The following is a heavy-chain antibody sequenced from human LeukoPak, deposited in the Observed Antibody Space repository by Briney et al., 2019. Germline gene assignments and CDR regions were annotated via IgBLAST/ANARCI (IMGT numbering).Heavy chain of an antibody. D-gene: IGHD3-16*01. CDR1: GGSISSFY. CDR2: INYSGST. CDR3: ARQSDVWGSCVN. Sequence: SETLSLTCIVSGGSISSFYWNWIRQPPGKGLEWIGYINYSGSTNYNPSLKSRVIISVDMSKNQFSLKLSSVTAADTAVYYCARQSDVWGSCVNWGQGTLVTVSS. J-gene: IGHJ4*02. V-gene: IGHV4-59*08.